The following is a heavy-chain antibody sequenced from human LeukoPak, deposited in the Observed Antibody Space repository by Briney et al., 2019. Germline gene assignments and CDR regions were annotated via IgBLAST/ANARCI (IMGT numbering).Heavy chain of an antibody. CDR2: ISSTSSHI. D-gene: IGHD3-9*01. CDR3: AKLRGAQLRYFDVDY. J-gene: IGHJ4*02. V-gene: IGHV3-21*01. CDR1: GFTFTMFG. Sequence: GGSLRLSCAASGFTFTMFGMNWVRQAPGKGLEWVSSISSTSSHIYYADSVRGRFTISRDNAENSLYLQMNSLRAEDTAVYFCAKLRGAQLRYFDVDYWGQGTLVTVSS.